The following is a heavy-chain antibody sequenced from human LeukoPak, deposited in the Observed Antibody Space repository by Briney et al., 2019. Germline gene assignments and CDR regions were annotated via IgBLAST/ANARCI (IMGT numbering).Heavy chain of an antibody. D-gene: IGHD6-6*01. V-gene: IGHV3-21*01. Sequence: PGGSLRLSXAASGFTFSSYSMNWVRQAPGKGLEWVSSISSSSSYIYYADSVKGRFTISRDNAKNSLYLQMNSLRAEVTAVYYCARDSSSTDYYWGQGTLVTVSS. J-gene: IGHJ4*02. CDR3: ARDSSSTDYY. CDR1: GFTFSSYS. CDR2: ISSSSSYI.